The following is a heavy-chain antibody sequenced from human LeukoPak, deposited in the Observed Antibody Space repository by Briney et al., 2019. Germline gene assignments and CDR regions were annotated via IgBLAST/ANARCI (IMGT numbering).Heavy chain of an antibody. D-gene: IGHD6-13*01. CDR1: GFNLGHYS. CDR2: ISNDGSKV. V-gene: IGHV3-30*04. CDR3: ARDLIKQQLVARPDY. J-gene: IGHJ4*02. Sequence: TGGSLRLSCAASGFNLGHYSMHWVRQAPGKGLEWLALISNDGSKVNYADSVKGRFTISRDNSNNTLDLQMNSLRPEDTAVYYCARDLIKQQLVARPDYWGQGTLVTVSS.